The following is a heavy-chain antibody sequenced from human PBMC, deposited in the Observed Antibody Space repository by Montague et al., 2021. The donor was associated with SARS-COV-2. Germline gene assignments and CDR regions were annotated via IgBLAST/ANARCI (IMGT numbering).Heavy chain of an antibody. CDR1: GDSLTYFY. D-gene: IGHD1-1*01. Sequence: ETLSLTCSVSGDSLTYFYWSWLRQTPGKGLEWIGYIFYSGSTKYNPSLQSRVTFSVDTSRNQSSLNLDSVTAADTGVYYCARGATRSFDHWGQGVLVTVSS. V-gene: IGHV4-59*01. J-gene: IGHJ4*02. CDR3: ARGATRSFDH. CDR2: IFYSGST.